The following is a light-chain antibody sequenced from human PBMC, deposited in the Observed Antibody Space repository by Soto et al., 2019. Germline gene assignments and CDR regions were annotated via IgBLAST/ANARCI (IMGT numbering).Light chain of an antibody. Sequence: DIQMTQSPSSVSASVGDRVTITCGASQGINNWLAWYQQKPGKAPELLIYAVSYLQSGVPSRFSGTGSGTDFTLTISSLQHEDFATYLCKQSSAFPLTFGGGTKVDIK. V-gene: IGKV1-12*01. CDR1: QGINNW. CDR2: AVS. CDR3: KQSSAFPLT. J-gene: IGKJ4*01.